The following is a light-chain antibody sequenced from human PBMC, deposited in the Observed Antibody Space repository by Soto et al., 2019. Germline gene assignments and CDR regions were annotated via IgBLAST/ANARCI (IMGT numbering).Light chain of an antibody. Sequence: QSALTQPASVSGSPGQSITISCTGTSSDVGGYKYVSWYQQHPGKAPKLMIYEVTNRPSGVSNRFSGSKSGNTASLTISGLQAEDEADYYCSSYTSSTKVFGGGTTLTVL. J-gene: IGLJ2*01. CDR3: SSYTSSTKV. CDR2: EVT. V-gene: IGLV2-14*01. CDR1: SSDVGGYKY.